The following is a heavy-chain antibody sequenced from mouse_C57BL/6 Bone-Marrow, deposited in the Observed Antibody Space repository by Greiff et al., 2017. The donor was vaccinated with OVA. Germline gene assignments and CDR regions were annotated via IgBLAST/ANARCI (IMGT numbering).Heavy chain of an antibody. Sequence: EVKLVESGGDLVKPGGSLKLSCAASGFTFSSYGMSWVRQTPDKRLEWVATISSGGSYTYYPDSVKGRFTISRDNAKNTLYLQMSSLKSEDTAMYYCAREGAYYSNYEDYWGQGTTLTVSS. CDR3: AREGAYYSNYEDY. J-gene: IGHJ2*01. CDR1: GFTFSSYG. D-gene: IGHD2-5*01. V-gene: IGHV5-6*01. CDR2: ISSGGSYT.